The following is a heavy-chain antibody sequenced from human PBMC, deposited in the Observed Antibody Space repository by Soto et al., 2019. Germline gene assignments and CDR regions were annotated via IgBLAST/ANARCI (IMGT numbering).Heavy chain of an antibody. J-gene: IGHJ4*02. Sequence: EVQLVESGGGLVQPGGSLRLSCAASGFTFSSYWMSWVRQAPGKGLEWVANIKQDGSEKYYVYSVKGRFTISRDNAKNSLYLQMNRLRAEDTDVYYCARVRTPFKYYFDYWGQGTLVTVSS. CDR3: ARVRTPFKYYFDY. V-gene: IGHV3-7*01. CDR2: IKQDGSEK. CDR1: GFTFSSYW.